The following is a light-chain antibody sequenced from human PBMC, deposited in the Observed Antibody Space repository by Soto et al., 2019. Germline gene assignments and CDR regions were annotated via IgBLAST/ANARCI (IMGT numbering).Light chain of an antibody. Sequence: QSVLTQPPSASGTPGQRVTISCSGSSSNIGSNYVYWYQQLPGTAPKLLMYRNSQRPSGVPDRFSGSKSGTSASLAISGLRAEDEADYYCAAWDDSRSGGLFGGGTKLTVL. CDR3: AAWDDSRSGGL. CDR1: SSNIGSNY. V-gene: IGLV1-47*01. J-gene: IGLJ3*02. CDR2: RNS.